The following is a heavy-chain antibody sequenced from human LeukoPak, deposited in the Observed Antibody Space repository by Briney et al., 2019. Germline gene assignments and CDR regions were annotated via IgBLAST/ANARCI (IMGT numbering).Heavy chain of an antibody. J-gene: IGHJ4*02. CDR3: ASDHGGYSGYDAFDY. Sequence: GGFLRLSCAASGFTFSSYAMHWVRQAPGKGLEWVAVISYDGSNKYYADYVKGRLTISRDNSKNTLYLQMNSLRAEDTAVYYCASDHGGYSGYDAFDYWGQGTLVTVSS. V-gene: IGHV3-30*04. D-gene: IGHD5-12*01. CDR2: ISYDGSNK. CDR1: GFTFSSYA.